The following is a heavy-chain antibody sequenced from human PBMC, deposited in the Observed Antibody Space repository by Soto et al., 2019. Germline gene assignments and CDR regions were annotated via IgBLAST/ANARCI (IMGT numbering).Heavy chain of an antibody. J-gene: IGHJ6*02. V-gene: IGHV4-61*01. CDR3: ARSPDIVATIRYYYYYGMDV. D-gene: IGHD5-12*01. CDR2: IYYSGST. Sequence: SETLSLTCTVSGGSVSSGSYYWSWIRQPPGKGLEWIGYIYYSGSTNYNPSLKSRVTMSVDTSKNQFSLKLSSVTAADTAVYYCARSPDIVATIRYYYYYGMDVWGQGTTVTVSS. CDR1: GGSVSSGSYY.